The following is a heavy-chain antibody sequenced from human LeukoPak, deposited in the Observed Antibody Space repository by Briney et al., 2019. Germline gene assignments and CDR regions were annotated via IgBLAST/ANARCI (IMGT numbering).Heavy chain of an antibody. CDR2: ISYDGSEQ. J-gene: IGHJ4*02. V-gene: IGHV3-30*18. CDR1: GFTFTSFG. D-gene: IGHD4-23*01. CDR3: AKALNYGGNSGFDY. Sequence: GGSLRLSCAASGFTFTSFGMNWVRQAPGKGLEWVAVISYDGSEQFYADSVKGRFTISRDNAENTLFLQMSSLGAEDTAVYYCAKALNYGGNSGFDYWGQGALVTVSS.